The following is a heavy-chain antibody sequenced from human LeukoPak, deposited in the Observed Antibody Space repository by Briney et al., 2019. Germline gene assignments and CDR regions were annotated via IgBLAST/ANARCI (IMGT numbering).Heavy chain of an antibody. J-gene: IGHJ4*02. CDR2: IYYSGSK. V-gene: IGHV4-31*03. Sequence: SETLSLTCTVSGGSISSGGYYWSWIRQHPGKGLEWIGYIYYSGSKYHNPSLKSRVTISVDTSKNQFSLKLSSVTAADTAVYYCARGTDGYNFGYWGQGTLVTVSS. CDR3: ARGTDGYNFGY. D-gene: IGHD5-24*01. CDR1: GGSISSGGYY.